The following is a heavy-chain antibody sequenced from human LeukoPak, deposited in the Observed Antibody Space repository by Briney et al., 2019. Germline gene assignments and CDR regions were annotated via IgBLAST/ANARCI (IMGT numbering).Heavy chain of an antibody. CDR1: GGSISSSSYY. CDR3: AGGYGSSLTWYFRGCFDY. V-gene: IGHV4-39*01. J-gene: IGHJ4*02. Sequence: SETLSLTCTVSGGSISSSSYYWGWIRQPPGKGLEWIGSIYYSGSTYYNPSLKSRVTISVDTSKNQFSLKLSSVTAADTAVYYCAGGYGSSLTWYFRGCFDYWGQGTLVTVSS. CDR2: IYYSGST. D-gene: IGHD6-13*01.